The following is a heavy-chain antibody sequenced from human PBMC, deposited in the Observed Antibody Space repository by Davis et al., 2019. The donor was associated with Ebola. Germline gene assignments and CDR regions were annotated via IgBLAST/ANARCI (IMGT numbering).Heavy chain of an antibody. CDR3: ARLYGDYAASSWFDP. D-gene: IGHD4-17*01. V-gene: IGHV4-34*01. Sequence: MPSETLSLTCAVYGGSFSGYYWSWIRQPPGKGLEWIGEINHSGSTNYNPSLKSRVTISVDTSKNQFSLKLSSVTAADTAVYYCARLYGDYAASSWFDPWGQGTLVTVSS. CDR2: INHSGST. J-gene: IGHJ5*02. CDR1: GGSFSGYY.